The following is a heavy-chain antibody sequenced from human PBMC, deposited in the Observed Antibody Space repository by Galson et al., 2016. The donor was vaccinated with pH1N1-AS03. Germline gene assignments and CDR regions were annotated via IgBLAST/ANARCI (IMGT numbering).Heavy chain of an antibody. CDR1: GFSHSASGVA. D-gene: IGHD4-23*01. Sequence: PALVTPTQTLTLTCTLSGFSHSASGVAVAWIRQPPGKALEWLALIYWDDDKRYSPSLRDKLTITKDSSTNQVVLTMTNIDPVDTATYYCAHRHGGNSHYFGYWGPGTLVTVSS. J-gene: IGHJ4*02. CDR2: IYWDDDK. CDR3: AHRHGGNSHYFGY. V-gene: IGHV2-5*02.